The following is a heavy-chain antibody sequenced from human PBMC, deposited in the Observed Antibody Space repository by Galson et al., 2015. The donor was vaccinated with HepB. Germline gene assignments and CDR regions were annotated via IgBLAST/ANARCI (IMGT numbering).Heavy chain of an antibody. J-gene: IGHJ6*02. CDR2: IIPIFGTP. V-gene: IGHV1-69*13. CDR1: GGTFNTYA. Sequence: SVKVSCKASGGTFNTYAISWVRQAPGQGLEWLGGIIPIFGTPDYAQKFQGRVTITADESTRTAHMQFSSLRSEDTAVYYCATAPRRAAPRYYGMDVWGPETTLIVSS. CDR3: ATAPRRAAPRYYGMDV.